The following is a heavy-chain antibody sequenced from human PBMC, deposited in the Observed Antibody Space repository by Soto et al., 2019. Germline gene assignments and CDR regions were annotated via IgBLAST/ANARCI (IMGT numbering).Heavy chain of an antibody. J-gene: IGHJ4*02. D-gene: IGHD2-15*01. V-gene: IGHV3-66*01. CDR1: GFTVSTYY. CDR2: IYSAGSA. CDR3: AKDISWGQSDY. Sequence: HPGGSLRLSCAASGFTVSTYYMSWVRQAPGKGLEWVSVIYSAGSADFADSVKGRFTVSRDNARNTLFLQMNGLRAEDTALYYCAKDISWGQSDYWGQGTLVTVSS.